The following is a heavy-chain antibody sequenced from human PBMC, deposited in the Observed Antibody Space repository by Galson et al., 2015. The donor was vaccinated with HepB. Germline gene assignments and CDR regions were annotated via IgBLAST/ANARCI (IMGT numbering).Heavy chain of an antibody. V-gene: IGHV3-73*01. CDR3: TSRGYSGYETYYGMDV. J-gene: IGHJ6*02. Sequence: SLRLSCAASGFTFSGSAMHWVRQASGKGLEWVGRIRSKANSYATAYAASVKGRFTISRDDSKNTAYLQMNSLKTEDTAVYYCTSRGYSGYETYYGMDVWGQGTTVTVSS. CDR1: GFTFSGSA. CDR2: IRSKANSYAT. D-gene: IGHD5-12*01.